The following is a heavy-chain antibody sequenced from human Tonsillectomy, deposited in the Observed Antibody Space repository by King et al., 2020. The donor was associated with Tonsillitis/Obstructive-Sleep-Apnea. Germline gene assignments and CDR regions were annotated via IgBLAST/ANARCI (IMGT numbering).Heavy chain of an antibody. CDR2: ISTSSRHI. J-gene: IGHJ3*02. CDR3: ARTISDGYNYGAFGAFDI. D-gene: IGHD5-24*01. CDR1: GFTFSSYS. V-gene: IGHV3-21*01. Sequence: VQLVESGGGLVRPGGSLRLSCAASGFTFSSYSMNWVRQAPGKGLEWVSSISTSSRHIYYADSARGRFTISRDNAKNSLYLQMNSLRAEDTAVYYCARTISDGYNYGAFGAFDIWGQGTMVTVST.